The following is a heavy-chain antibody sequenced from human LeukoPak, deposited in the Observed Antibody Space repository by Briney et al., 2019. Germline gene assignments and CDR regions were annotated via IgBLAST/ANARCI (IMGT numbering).Heavy chain of an antibody. J-gene: IGHJ4*02. D-gene: IGHD4/OR15-4a*01. CDR1: GFTVTSHS. CDR3: ARRAGAYSHPYDY. CDR2: IYSGST. V-gene: IGHV3-53*01. Sequence: PGGSLRLSCTVSGFTVTSHSMSWVRQAPGKGLEWVSFIYSGSTHYSDSVKGRFTISRDNSKNTLYLQMNSLRAEDTAVYYCARRAGAYSHPYDYWGQGTLVTVSS.